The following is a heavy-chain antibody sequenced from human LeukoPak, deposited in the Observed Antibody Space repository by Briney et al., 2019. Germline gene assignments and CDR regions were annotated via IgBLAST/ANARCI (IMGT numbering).Heavy chain of an antibody. Sequence: GTSLKLSCEASGYTFSSYDMHWVRQAPGKGLEWVAVIWYDGSNKYYADSVKGRFTISRDTSKNTLYLQMNSLRAEDTAVYYCAKGYSEDILSYFDYWGQGTLVTVSS. J-gene: IGHJ4*02. CDR1: GYTFSSYD. D-gene: IGHD3-9*01. CDR3: AKGYSEDILSYFDY. CDR2: IWYDGSNK. V-gene: IGHV3-33*06.